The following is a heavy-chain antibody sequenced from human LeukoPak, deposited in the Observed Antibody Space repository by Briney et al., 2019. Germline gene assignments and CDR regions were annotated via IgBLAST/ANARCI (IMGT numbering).Heavy chain of an antibody. CDR3: ATYYCSGGSCHDAFDI. CDR1: GYTFTSYD. D-gene: IGHD2-15*01. V-gene: IGHV1-8*01. CDR2: MNPNSGNT. J-gene: IGHJ3*02. Sequence: ASVKVSCKASGYTFTSYDINWVRQATGQGLEWMGWMNPNSGNTGYAQKFQGRVTMTRNTSISTAYMELSSLRSEDTAVYYCATYYCSGGSCHDAFDIWGQGTMVTVSS.